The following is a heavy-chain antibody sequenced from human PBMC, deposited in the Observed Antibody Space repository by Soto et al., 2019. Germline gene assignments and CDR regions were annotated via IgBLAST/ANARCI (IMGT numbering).Heavy chain of an antibody. J-gene: IGHJ4*02. V-gene: IGHV4-30-4*01. D-gene: IGHD3-22*01. CDR3: ARWEPSGYYVY. CDR1: GGSISSGDFC. Sequence: PSETLSLTCTVSGGSISSGDFCWSWIRQPPGKGLEWIGYIYYSGSTYYNPSLTSRVTISVDTSKNQFSLKLSSVTAADTAVYYCARWEPSGYYVYWGQGTLVTVSS. CDR2: IYYSGST.